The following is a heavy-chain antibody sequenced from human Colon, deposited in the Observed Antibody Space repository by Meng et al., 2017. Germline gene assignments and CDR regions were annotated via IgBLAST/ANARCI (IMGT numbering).Heavy chain of an antibody. D-gene: IGHD3-16*01. CDR1: GDSVTTTLSS. CDR2: IYDNGYT. CDR3: TRGYRGSTYFAY. J-gene: IGHJ4*02. V-gene: IGHV4-30-2*06. Sequence: QLQLQESGSRLVKPSQTLSLTCAVSGDSVTTTLSSWSWIRQSPGKGLEWIGNIYDNGYTYYNPSLRSRVTISVDMSNNQFSLKLNSVTAAETAVYFCTRGYRGSTYFAYWGQGSLVTVSS.